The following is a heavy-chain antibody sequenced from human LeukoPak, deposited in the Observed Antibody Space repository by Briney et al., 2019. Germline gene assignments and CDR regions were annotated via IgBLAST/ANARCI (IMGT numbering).Heavy chain of an antibody. CDR2: INHSGST. D-gene: IGHD1-26*01. CDR1: GGSFSGYY. CDR3: AREYSGSYLPYYFDY. J-gene: IGHJ4*02. Sequence: SETLSLTCAVYGGSFSGYYWSWIRRPPGKGLEWIGEINHSGSTNYNPSLKSRVTISVDTSKNQFSLKLSSVTAADTAVYYCAREYSGSYLPYYFDYWGQGTLVTVSS. V-gene: IGHV4-34*01.